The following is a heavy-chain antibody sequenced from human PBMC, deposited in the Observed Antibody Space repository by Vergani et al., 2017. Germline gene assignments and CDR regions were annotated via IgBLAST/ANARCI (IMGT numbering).Heavy chain of an antibody. J-gene: IGHJ2*01. CDR2: INPNSGGT. V-gene: IGHV1-2*02. CDR1: GYTLTELS. CDR3: ARWDFDL. Sequence: QVQLVQSGAEVKQPGASVKVSCKVSGYTLTELSMHWVRQAPGKGLEWMGWINPNSGGTNYAQKFQGRVTMTRDTSISTAYMELSRLRSDDTAVYYCARWDFDLWGRGTLVTVSS.